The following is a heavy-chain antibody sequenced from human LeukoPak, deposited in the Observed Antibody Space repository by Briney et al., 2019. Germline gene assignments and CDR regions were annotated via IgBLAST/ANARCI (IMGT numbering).Heavy chain of an antibody. D-gene: IGHD5-12*01. CDR2: ISYDGSNK. CDR1: GFTFSSYA. V-gene: IGHV3-30*01. CDR3: ARDNSGYERYYYYYYYMDV. J-gene: IGHJ6*03. Sequence: GGSLRLSCAASGFTFSSYAMHWVRQAPGKGLEWVAVISYDGSNKYHADSVKGRFTISRDNSKNTLYLQMNSLRAEDTAVYYCARDNSGYERYYYYYYYMDVWGKGTTVTVSS.